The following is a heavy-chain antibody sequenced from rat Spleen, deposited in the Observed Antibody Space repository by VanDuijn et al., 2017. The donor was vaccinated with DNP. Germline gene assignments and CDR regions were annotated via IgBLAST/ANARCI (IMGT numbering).Heavy chain of an antibody. Sequence: QVQLKESGPGLVQPSQTLSLTCTVSGLSLTSTSVSWIRQPPGKGLEWIAAISSGGNTYYNSSLKSRLSISRDTSKSKVFLKMNSLQTEDTAMYFCARDNIGTTWFAYWGQGTLVTVSS. CDR3: ARDNIGTTWFAY. CDR1: GLSLTSTS. D-gene: IGHD1-5*01. J-gene: IGHJ3*01. CDR2: ISSGGNT. V-gene: IGHV2-6*01.